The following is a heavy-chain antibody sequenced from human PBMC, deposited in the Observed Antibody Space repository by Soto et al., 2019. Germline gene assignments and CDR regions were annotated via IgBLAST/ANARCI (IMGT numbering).Heavy chain of an antibody. V-gene: IGHV4-61*01. CDR3: ARRDSSSWYGFDY. CDR1: GGSVSSGSYY. J-gene: IGHJ4*02. Sequence: SETLSLTCTVSGGSVSSGSYYWSWIRQPPGKGQEWIGYIYYSGSTNYSPSLKSRVTISVDTSRNQFSLKLSSVTAADMAVFYCARRDSSSWYGFDYWGQGTLVTVSS. CDR2: IYYSGST. D-gene: IGHD6-13*01.